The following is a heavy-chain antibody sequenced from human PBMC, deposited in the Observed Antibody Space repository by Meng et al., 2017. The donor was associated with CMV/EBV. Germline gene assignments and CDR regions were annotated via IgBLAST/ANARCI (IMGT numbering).Heavy chain of an antibody. J-gene: IGHJ6*02. V-gene: IGHV4-34*01. CDR1: GGSFSGYY. CDR3: ARGFSHPRYCSSTSCYPADYYYGMDV. CDR2: INHSGST. D-gene: IGHD2-2*01. Sequence: SQTLSLTGAVYGGSFSGYYWSWIRQPPGKGLEWIGEINHSGSTNYNPSLKSRVTISVDTSKNQFSLKLSSVTAADTAVYYCARGFSHPRYCSSTSCYPADYYYGMDVWGQGTTVTVSS.